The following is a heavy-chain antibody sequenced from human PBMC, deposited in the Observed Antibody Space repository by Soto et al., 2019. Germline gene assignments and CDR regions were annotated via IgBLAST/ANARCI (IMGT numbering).Heavy chain of an antibody. CDR3: ASIAAAGTYGFDY. CDR2: IYYSGST. Sequence: SETLSLTCTVSGGSISSYYWSWIRQPPGKGLEWIGYIYYSGSTNYNPSLKSRVTISVDTSKNQFSLKLSSVTAADTAVYYCASIAAAGTYGFDYWGQGTLVTVSS. J-gene: IGHJ4*02. D-gene: IGHD6-13*01. V-gene: IGHV4-59*01. CDR1: GGSISSYY.